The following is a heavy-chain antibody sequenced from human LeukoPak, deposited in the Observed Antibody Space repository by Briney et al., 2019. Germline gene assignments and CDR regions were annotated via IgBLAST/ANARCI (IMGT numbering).Heavy chain of an antibody. CDR2: ISYDRTNI. CDR3: AKDGLTTVVTWFDY. V-gene: IGHV3-30*04. D-gene: IGHD4-23*01. Sequence: GGSLRLSCAASGFTFSSYTMHWVRQAPGKGLEWVAVISYDRTNIYYADSVKGRFTISRDTSKNTLYLQMNSLRAEDTAVYYCAKDGLTTVVTWFDYWGQGTLVTVSS. CDR1: GFTFSSYT. J-gene: IGHJ4*02.